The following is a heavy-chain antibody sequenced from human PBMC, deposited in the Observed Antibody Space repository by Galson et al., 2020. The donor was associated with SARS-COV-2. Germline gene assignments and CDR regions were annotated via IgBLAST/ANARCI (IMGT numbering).Heavy chain of an antibody. CDR1: GFSFSSYT. V-gene: IGHV3-23*01. J-gene: IGHJ4*02. CDR2: ISGSGDVT. CDR3: AREWMRRSLPKKVYYSVFDD. D-gene: IGHD1-20*01. Sequence: GESLKISCTASGFSFSSYTLSWVRQAPGKGLEWVSVISGSGDVTYYADSVKGRFTISRDNSRDTLYLQMNSLSVEDTAVYYCAREWMRRSLPKKVYYSVFDDWGQGPLAPVSS.